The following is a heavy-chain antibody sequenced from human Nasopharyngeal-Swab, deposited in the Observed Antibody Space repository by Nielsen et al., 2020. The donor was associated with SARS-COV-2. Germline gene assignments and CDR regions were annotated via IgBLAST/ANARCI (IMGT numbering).Heavy chain of an antibody. CDR3: ARLTAGDILTGYYKGGFDY. CDR1: GYSFTSYW. D-gene: IGHD3-9*01. V-gene: IGHV5-51*01. Sequence: GELKISCKGSGYSFTSYWIGWVRQMPGKGLEWMGIIYPGDSDTRYSPSFQGQVTISADKSISTAYLQWSSLKASDTAMYYCARLTAGDILTGYYKGGFDYWGQGTLVTVSS. CDR2: IYPGDSDT. J-gene: IGHJ4*02.